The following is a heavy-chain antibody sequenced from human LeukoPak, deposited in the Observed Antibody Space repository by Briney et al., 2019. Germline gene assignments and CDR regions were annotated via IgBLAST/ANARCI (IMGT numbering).Heavy chain of an antibody. Sequence: SETLSLTYTVSGGSISSSSYYWGWIRQPPGKGLEWIGSIYYSGSTYYNPSLKSRVTISVDTSKNQFSLKLSSVTAADTAVYYCARLAAQYRGYFDYWGQGTLVTVSS. CDR1: GGSISSSSYY. V-gene: IGHV4-39*01. D-gene: IGHD1-26*01. CDR3: ARLAAQYRGYFDY. J-gene: IGHJ4*02. CDR2: IYYSGST.